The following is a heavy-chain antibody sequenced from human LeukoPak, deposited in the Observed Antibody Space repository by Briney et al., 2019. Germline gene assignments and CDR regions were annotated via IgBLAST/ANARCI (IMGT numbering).Heavy chain of an antibody. D-gene: IGHD6-13*01. CDR3: ARLIAASSYFDY. CDR1: GFSLSTSGMR. J-gene: IGHJ4*02. Sequence: SGPTLVNPTQTLTLTCTFSGFSLSTSGMRVSWIRQPPGKALEWLARIDWDDDKYYSTSLRTRVSISKDTSKEQVVLTMTNMDPGDTATYSCARLIAASSYFDYGGQGMLVTVSS. V-gene: IGHV2-70*04. CDR2: IDWDDDK.